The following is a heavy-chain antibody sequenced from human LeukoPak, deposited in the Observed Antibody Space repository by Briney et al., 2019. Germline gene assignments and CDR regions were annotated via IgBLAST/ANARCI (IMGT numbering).Heavy chain of an antibody. V-gene: IGHV1-46*01. Sequence: ASVKVSCKASGYTFTSYYMHWVRQAPGQGLEWMGIINPSGGSTSYAQKFQGRVTMTRDTSTSTVYMELSSLRSDDTAVYYCARVGTYYYDSSGYYFFDYWGQGTLVTVSS. D-gene: IGHD3-22*01. CDR3: ARVGTYYYDSSGYYFFDY. J-gene: IGHJ4*02. CDR1: GYTFTSYY. CDR2: INPSGGST.